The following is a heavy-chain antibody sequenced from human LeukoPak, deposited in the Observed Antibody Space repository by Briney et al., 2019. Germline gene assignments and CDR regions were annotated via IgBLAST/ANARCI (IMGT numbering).Heavy chain of an antibody. Sequence: TGGSLRLSCAASGFSFSSYSMNWVRQAPGKGLEWVSYISSSGSTIYYADFVKGRFTISRDNAKNSLYLQMNSLRAEDTAVYYCAELGITMIGGVWGKGTTVTISS. CDR2: ISSSGSTI. D-gene: IGHD3-10*02. J-gene: IGHJ6*04. CDR3: AELGITMIGGV. CDR1: GFSFSSYS. V-gene: IGHV3-48*04.